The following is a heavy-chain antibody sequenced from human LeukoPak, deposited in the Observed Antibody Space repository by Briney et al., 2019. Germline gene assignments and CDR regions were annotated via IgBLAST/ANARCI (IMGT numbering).Heavy chain of an antibody. D-gene: IGHD3-22*01. CDR2: IYYSGST. CDR3: ARLYYDSSGYYYARSPGYYFDY. Sequence: SETLSLTCTVSGGSISSGGYYWSWVRQHPEKGLEWIGYIYYSGSTNYNPSLKSRVTISVDTSKNQFSLKLSSVTAADTAVYYCARLYYDSSGYYYARSPGYYFDYWGQGTLVTVSS. J-gene: IGHJ4*02. V-gene: IGHV4-61*08. CDR1: GGSISSGGYY.